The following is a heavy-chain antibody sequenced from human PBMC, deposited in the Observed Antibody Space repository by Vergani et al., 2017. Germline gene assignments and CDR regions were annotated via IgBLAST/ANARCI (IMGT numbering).Heavy chain of an antibody. V-gene: IGHV5-51*01. J-gene: IGHJ4*02. Sequence: EVQLVQSGAEVKKPGESLKISCQLSGYSFTNYWIGWVRQMRGKGLEWMGIIHPADSDTRYSPSFQGQVTISVDKSISTAYLQRSSLRASDSAMYYCDRLYGRDSSGSKYFDYWGQGTLVTVSS. CDR2: IHPADSDT. CDR1: GYSFTNYW. CDR3: DRLYGRDSSGSKYFDY. D-gene: IGHD3-22*01.